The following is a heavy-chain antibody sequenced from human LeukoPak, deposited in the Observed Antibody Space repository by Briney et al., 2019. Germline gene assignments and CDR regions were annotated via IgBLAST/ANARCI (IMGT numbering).Heavy chain of an antibody. Sequence: GGSLRLSCAASGFTFSSYAMHWVRQAPGKGLEYVSAISSNGGSTYYANSVKGRFTISRDNSKNTLYLQMGSLRAEDMAVYYCARVFRSGWYYFDYWGQGTLVTVSS. D-gene: IGHD6-19*01. CDR1: GFTFSSYA. V-gene: IGHV3-64*01. CDR2: ISSNGGST. J-gene: IGHJ4*02. CDR3: ARVFRSGWYYFDY.